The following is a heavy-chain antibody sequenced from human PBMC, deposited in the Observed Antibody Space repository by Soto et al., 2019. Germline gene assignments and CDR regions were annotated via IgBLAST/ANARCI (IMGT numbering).Heavy chain of an antibody. CDR2: ISAYNGNS. Sequence: QVQLVQSGAEVKKPGASVKVSCKASGYTFTSYGISWVQQAPGQGLEWVGWISAYNGNSNYTQKYQGRVTMTTDTTTSTAYKELTSLRSDDTAVYYCARIAACSTTSCSFPSRFHVRGYYDYYGLDVWGQGTTVTVSS. V-gene: IGHV1-18*01. CDR1: GYTFTSYG. CDR3: ARIAACSTTSCSFPSRFHVRGYYDYYGLDV. J-gene: IGHJ6*02. D-gene: IGHD2-2*01.